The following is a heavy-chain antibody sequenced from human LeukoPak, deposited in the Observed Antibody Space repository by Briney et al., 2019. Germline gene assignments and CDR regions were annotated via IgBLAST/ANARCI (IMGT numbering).Heavy chain of an antibody. CDR3: AKEVVRGVILGWFDP. J-gene: IGHJ5*02. Sequence: GGSLRLSRAASGFTFSSYAMSWVRQAPGKGLEWVSAISGSGGSTYYADSVKGRFTISRDNSKNTLYLQMNSLRAEDTAVYYYAKEVVRGVILGWFDPWGQGTLVTVSS. CDR2: ISGSGGST. CDR1: GFTFSSYA. V-gene: IGHV3-23*01. D-gene: IGHD3-10*01.